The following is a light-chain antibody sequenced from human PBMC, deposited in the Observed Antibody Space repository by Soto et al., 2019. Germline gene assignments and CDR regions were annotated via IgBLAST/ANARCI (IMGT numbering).Light chain of an antibody. Sequence: DIQMTQSPSSLSASVGDRVTITCRASQSISTYLNWYKQVPGKAPKLLIYAASTLQSGVPSRFSGSGSGTDFTLTISSLQPEDFATYYCQQSHSLPYTFGQGTKLEIK. CDR2: AAS. CDR3: QQSHSLPYT. V-gene: IGKV1-39*01. CDR1: QSISTY. J-gene: IGKJ2*01.